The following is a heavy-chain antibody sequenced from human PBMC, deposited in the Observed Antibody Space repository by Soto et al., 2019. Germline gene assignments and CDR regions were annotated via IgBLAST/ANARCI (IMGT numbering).Heavy chain of an antibody. Sequence: ETLSLTCAVYGASFSNYYWSWLRQPPGKGLEWIGEINHGGSTNYNPSLKSRVTMSIDTHKTQLSLKLTSVTAADTAIYYCAGAIRSSWNDAFHIWGQGTMVTVSS. V-gene: IGHV4-34*01. D-gene: IGHD6-13*01. CDR1: GASFSNYY. CDR3: AGAIRSSWNDAFHI. J-gene: IGHJ3*02. CDR2: INHGGST.